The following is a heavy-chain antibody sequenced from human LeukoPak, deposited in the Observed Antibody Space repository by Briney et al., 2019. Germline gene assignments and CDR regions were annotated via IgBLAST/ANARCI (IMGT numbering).Heavy chain of an antibody. J-gene: IGHJ4*02. V-gene: IGHV1-2*06. CDR1: GYTFTGYY. Sequence: ASVRVSSKASGYTFTGYYMHWVRQAPGQGLEWMGRINPNSGGTDYAQKFQGRVSMTRDTSISTAYMELSSLRSDDTAVYYCARATGDYIGCWEDYWGRETVVTVSS. D-gene: IGHD1-26*01. CDR2: INPNSGGT. CDR3: ARATGDYIGCWEDY.